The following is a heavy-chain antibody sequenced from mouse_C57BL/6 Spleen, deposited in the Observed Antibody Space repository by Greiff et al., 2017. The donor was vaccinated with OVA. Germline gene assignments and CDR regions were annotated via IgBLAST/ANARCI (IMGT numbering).Heavy chain of an antibody. V-gene: IGHV1-82*01. Sequence: QVQLQQSGPELVKPGASVKISCKASGYAFSSSWMNWVKQRPGKGLEWIGRIYPGDGDTNYNGKFTGKATLTADKSSSTAYMQLSSLTSEDSAVYFCALTQMGYAMDYWGQGTSVTVSS. D-gene: IGHD2-3*01. J-gene: IGHJ4*01. CDR3: ALTQMGYAMDY. CDR1: GYAFSSSW. CDR2: IYPGDGDT.